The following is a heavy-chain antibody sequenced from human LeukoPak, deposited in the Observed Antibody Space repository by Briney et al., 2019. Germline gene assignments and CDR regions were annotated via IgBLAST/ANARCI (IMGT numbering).Heavy chain of an antibody. V-gene: IGHV3-21*05. CDR3: AIDTFQPGLIDS. Sequence: GGSLRLSCAASGFPFSLYAMNWVRQAPGKGLEWVSYINDDSTDIHYADSVKGRFSISRDSARNTLYLQLSSLRAEDTAVYYCAIDTFQPGLIDSWGQGTLVTVSS. CDR1: GFPFSLYA. D-gene: IGHD2-2*01. CDR2: INDDSTDI. J-gene: IGHJ4*02.